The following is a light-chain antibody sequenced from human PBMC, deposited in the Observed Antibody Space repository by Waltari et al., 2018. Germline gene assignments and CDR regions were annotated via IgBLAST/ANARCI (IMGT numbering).Light chain of an antibody. CDR1: QTINKY. V-gene: IGKV1-39*01. J-gene: IGKJ4*01. CDR3: QQSDSLPLT. CDR2: VVS. Sequence: DIHMTQSPSSLSASVVDRVTITCRASQTINKYLNWYQQKPGKAPKVLISVVSYLHTGVPSRFSGSGSGTDFTLTISSLQPEDFATYYCQQSDSLPLTFGGGTKVEIK.